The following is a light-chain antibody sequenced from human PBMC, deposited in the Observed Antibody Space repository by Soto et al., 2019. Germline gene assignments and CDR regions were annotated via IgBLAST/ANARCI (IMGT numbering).Light chain of an antibody. J-gene: IGKJ5*01. Sequence: DIQMTQSPSSLSASVGDKVTITCQASQDISNYLNWYQQKPGKAPKLLIYDASNLETGVPSRFSGSGSGTDFTFTISSLRPEDIATYYCQQYDNGLLAITFGQGTRLEIK. CDR2: DAS. V-gene: IGKV1-33*01. CDR1: QDISNY. CDR3: QQYDNGLLAIT.